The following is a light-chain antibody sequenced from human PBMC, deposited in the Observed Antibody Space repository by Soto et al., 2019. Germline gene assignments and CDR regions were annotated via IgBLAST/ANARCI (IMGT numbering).Light chain of an antibody. CDR3: QQYGTSEII. CDR1: QSLTNSF. CDR2: DTS. J-gene: IGKJ5*01. Sequence: VLTQSPGTLSLSRGEGATLSCRASQSLTNSFIAWYQQRPGQAPRLLIYDTSSRASGIPDRFSGSGSGTDFTLTISRLETEDFAVFYCQQYGTSEIIFGQGTRLEIK. V-gene: IGKV3-20*01.